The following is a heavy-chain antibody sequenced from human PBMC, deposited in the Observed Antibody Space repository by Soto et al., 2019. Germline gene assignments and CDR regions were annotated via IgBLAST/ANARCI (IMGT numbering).Heavy chain of an antibody. J-gene: IGHJ4*02. CDR3: ATGEYYYDSSGYYYC. V-gene: IGHV3-21*01. CDR1: GFTFSSYS. Sequence: EVQLVESGGGLVKPGGSLRLSCAASGFTFSSYSMNWVRQAPGKGLEWVSSISSSSSYIYYADSVKGRFTISRDNAKNSLYLQMNSRRAEDTAVYYCATGEYYYDSSGYYYCWGQGTLVTVSS. D-gene: IGHD3-22*01. CDR2: ISSSSSYI.